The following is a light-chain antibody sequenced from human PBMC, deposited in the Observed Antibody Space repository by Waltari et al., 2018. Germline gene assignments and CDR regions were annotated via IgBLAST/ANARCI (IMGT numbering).Light chain of an antibody. CDR1: YSNIGSNI. CDR2: SND. Sequence: QSVPPQPPSASGTPGQRVTISCSGSYSNIGSNIVTWYQQLPGTAPKLLIYSNDYRPSGVPDRFSGSKSGTSASLAISGLQSEDEADYYCATWDDRLTGVVFGGGTRVTVL. V-gene: IGLV1-44*01. J-gene: IGLJ2*01. CDR3: ATWDDRLTGVV.